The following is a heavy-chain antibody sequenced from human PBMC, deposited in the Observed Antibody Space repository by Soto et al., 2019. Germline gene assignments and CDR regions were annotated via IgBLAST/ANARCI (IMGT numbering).Heavy chain of an antibody. CDR3: ARGVSNSGAYYTGPSAYDL. J-gene: IGHJ3*01. V-gene: IGHV1-69*06. Sequence: QVQLVQSGAVVKKPGSSVEVSCKASGGTFNGYGISWVRQAPGQGLEWMGGTVPVFDTSTYAPRFQGRVTITADKSTSTAYMELSSVRSEDTAIYFCARGVSNSGAYYTGPSAYDLWGQGTLVIVSS. CDR1: GGTFNGYG. CDR2: TVPVFDTS. D-gene: IGHD3-10*01.